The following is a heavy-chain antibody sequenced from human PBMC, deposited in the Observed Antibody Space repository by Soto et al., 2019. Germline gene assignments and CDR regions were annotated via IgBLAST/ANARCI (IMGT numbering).Heavy chain of an antibody. CDR2: IYHSGST. V-gene: IGHV4-30-2*01. CDR3: ARGLEHYDREFYNWFDP. CDR1: GGSISSGGYS. D-gene: IGHD3-16*01. J-gene: IGHJ5*02. Sequence: NPSETLSLTCAVSGGSISSGGYSWSWIRQPPGKGLEWIGYIYHSGSTYYNPSLKSRVTISVDRSKNQFSLKLSSVTAADTAVYYCARGLEHYDREFYNWFDPWGQGTLVTVSS.